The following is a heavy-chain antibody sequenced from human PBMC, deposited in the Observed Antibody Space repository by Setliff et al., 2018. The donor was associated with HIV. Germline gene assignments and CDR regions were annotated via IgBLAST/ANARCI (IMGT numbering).Heavy chain of an antibody. CDR3: ARGDTGFSGIWYGAPSDY. CDR2: IWYDGVQR. J-gene: IGHJ4*02. D-gene: IGHD3-10*01. CDR1: GFSFRAYN. Sequence: GGSLRLSCSVSGFSFRAYNMHWVRQAPGKGLEWVALIWYDGVQRYYADSVKGRFTVSRDNSRETMSLEMNSLRGEDTAVYYCARGDTGFSGIWYGAPSDYWGQGTLVTVSS. V-gene: IGHV3-33*03.